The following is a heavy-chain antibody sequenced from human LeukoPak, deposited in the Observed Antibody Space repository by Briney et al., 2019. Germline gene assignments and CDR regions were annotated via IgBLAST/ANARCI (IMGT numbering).Heavy chain of an antibody. CDR2: INPNSGGT. D-gene: IGHD3-10*01. J-gene: IGHJ4*02. Sequence: ASVKVSCKASGYTFTGYYMHWVRQAPGQGLEWMGWINPNSGGTNYAQKFQGRVTMTRDTSISTAYMELSRLRSDDTAVYYCARDRTMVRGVMNYWGQGTLVTVSS. CDR3: ARDRTMVRGVMNY. V-gene: IGHV1-2*02. CDR1: GYTFTGYY.